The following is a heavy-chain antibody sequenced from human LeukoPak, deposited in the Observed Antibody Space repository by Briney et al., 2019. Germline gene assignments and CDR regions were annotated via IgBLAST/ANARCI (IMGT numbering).Heavy chain of an antibody. V-gene: IGHV1-2*02. Sequence: ASVKVSCKASGYTFTDYYMHWVRQAPGQGLEWMGWINPNSGGTNYAQKLQGRVTMTTDTSTSTAYMELRSLRSDDTAVYYCARDLSSGWYDYYYYYMDVWGKGTTVTISS. CDR2: INPNSGGT. J-gene: IGHJ6*03. D-gene: IGHD6-19*01. CDR1: GYTFTDYY. CDR3: ARDLSSGWYDYYYYYMDV.